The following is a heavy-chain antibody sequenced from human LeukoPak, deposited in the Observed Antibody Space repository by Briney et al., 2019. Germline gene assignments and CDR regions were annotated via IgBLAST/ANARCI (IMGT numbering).Heavy chain of an antibody. V-gene: IGHV1-69*10. J-gene: IGHJ5*02. D-gene: IGHD1-7*01. Sequence: HRAAVTVSCKACGGTFSSYTMSWVRQAPGQGVEGMGGIIPILGIANYAQKFQGRVTITADKSTSTAYMELSSLRSEDTAVYYCARAGGNWNSKEHNWFDPWGQGTLVTVSS. CDR1: GGTFSSYT. CDR2: IIPILGIA. CDR3: ARAGGNWNSKEHNWFDP.